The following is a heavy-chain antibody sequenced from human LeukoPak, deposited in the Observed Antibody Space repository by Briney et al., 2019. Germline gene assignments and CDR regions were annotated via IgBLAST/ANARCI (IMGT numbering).Heavy chain of an antibody. Sequence: GGSLRLSCAASTFTVSTNYMNWVRQAPGQGLEWVSMIYTGGSPYYADSVKGRFTISRDNSKNTLNLQMNSLRVEDTAVYYCVPLTDGSVDQWGQGTLVTVSS. CDR1: TFTVSTNY. CDR3: VPLTDGSVDQ. CDR2: IYTGGSP. V-gene: IGHV3-66*01. D-gene: IGHD3-10*01. J-gene: IGHJ4*02.